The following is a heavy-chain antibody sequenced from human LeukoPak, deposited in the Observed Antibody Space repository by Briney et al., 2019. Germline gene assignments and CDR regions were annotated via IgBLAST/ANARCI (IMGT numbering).Heavy chain of an antibody. CDR2: INHSGST. D-gene: IGHD2-2*01. V-gene: IGHV4-34*01. CDR3: VGGSTVVPPLERFDY. J-gene: IGHJ4*02. CDR1: GGSFSGYY. Sequence: SETLSLTCAVYGGSFSGYYWNWIRQPPGKGLEWIGEINHSGSTNYNPSLKSRVTVSLDTSKNQFSLKLSSVTAADTAVYYCVGGSTVVPPLERFDYWGQGTLVTVSS.